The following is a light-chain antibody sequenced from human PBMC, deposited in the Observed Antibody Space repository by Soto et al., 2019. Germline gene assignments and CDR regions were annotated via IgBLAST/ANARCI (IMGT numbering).Light chain of an antibody. J-gene: IGKJ4*01. Sequence: IVLTQSAGTLSLSPGERATLSCRASQSVSSYLAWYQQKPGQAPRLLIYGASTRATDIPARFSGSGSGTEFTLTISSLQSEDFALYYCQQYNNWPLTFGGGTKVDIK. CDR2: GAS. V-gene: IGKV3-15*01. CDR3: QQYNNWPLT. CDR1: QSVSSY.